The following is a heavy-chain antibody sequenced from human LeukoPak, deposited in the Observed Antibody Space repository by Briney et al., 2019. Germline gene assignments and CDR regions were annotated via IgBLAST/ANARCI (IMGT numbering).Heavy chain of an antibody. CDR2: TSYDGSNK. Sequence: GGSLRLSCAASGFTFSSYAMHWVRQAPGKGLEWVALTSYDGSNKYYAGSVKGRFSISRDNSKNTLYLQMNSLRAEDTAVYYCARAPYSSTWYVGIDYWGQGTLVTVSS. D-gene: IGHD6-13*01. J-gene: IGHJ4*02. V-gene: IGHV3-30-3*01. CDR3: ARAPYSSTWYVGIDY. CDR1: GFTFSSYA.